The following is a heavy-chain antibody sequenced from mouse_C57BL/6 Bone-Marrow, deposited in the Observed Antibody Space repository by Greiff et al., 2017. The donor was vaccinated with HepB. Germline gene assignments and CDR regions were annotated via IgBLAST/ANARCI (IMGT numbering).Heavy chain of an antibody. CDR2: INSDGGST. V-gene: IGHV5-2*01. CDR1: EYEFPSHD. D-gene: IGHD2-14*01. J-gene: IGHJ1*03. Sequence: EVKLMESGGGLVQPGESLKLSCESNEYEFPSHDMSWVRKTPEKRLELVAAINSDGGSTYYPDTMERRFIISRDNTKKTLYLQMRSLRSEDTALYYCARQGVRGYFDVWGTGTTVTVSS. CDR3: ARQGVRGYFDV.